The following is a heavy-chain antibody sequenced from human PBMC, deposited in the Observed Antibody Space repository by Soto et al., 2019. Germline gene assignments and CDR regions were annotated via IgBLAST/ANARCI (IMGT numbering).Heavy chain of an antibody. Sequence: SETLSLTCAVYGGSFSGYYWSWIRQPPGKGLEWIGEINHSGNTNYNPSLKSRASISVDSSENQFSLRLTSVTAADTAVYYCARRAGNRRGYPIDSWGQGTLVTV. CDR2: INHSGNT. CDR1: GGSFSGYY. CDR3: ARRAGNRRGYPIDS. J-gene: IGHJ4*02. D-gene: IGHD5-18*01. V-gene: IGHV4-34*01.